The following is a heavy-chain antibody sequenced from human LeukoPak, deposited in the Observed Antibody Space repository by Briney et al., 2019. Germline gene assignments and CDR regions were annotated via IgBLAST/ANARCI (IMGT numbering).Heavy chain of an antibody. CDR3: AALPREMATIPWAFDI. V-gene: IGHV1-58*01. CDR1: GFTFTSSA. J-gene: IGHJ3*02. CDR2: IVVGSGNT. Sequence: GASVKVSCKASGFTFTSSAVQWVRQARGQRLEWIGWIVVGSGNTNYAQKFQERVTITRDMSTSTAYMELSSLRSEDTAVYYCAALPREMATIPWAFDIWGQGTMVTVSS. D-gene: IGHD5-24*01.